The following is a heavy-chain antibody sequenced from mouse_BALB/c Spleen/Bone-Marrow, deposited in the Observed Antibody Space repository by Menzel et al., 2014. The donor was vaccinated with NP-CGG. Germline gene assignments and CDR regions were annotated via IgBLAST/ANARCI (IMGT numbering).Heavy chain of an antibody. CDR2: IYPGNGDT. Sequence: QVQLKQSGAELVKPGASMKMSCKASGYTFTSYNLHWIKQTPGQGLEWIGAIYPGNGDTSYNQRFKGKATLTTDKSSNTAYMLSSRLTAEDSAVYYCAKEKRSHFDHWGQGTTLTVSS. CDR1: GYTFTSYN. CDR3: AKEKRSHFDH. J-gene: IGHJ2*01. V-gene: IGHV1-12*01.